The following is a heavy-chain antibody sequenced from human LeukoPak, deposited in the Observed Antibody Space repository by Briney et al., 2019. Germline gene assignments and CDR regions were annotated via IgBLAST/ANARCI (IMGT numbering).Heavy chain of an antibody. D-gene: IGHD6-25*01. CDR1: GFTFSTYW. Sequence: PGGSLRLSCAASGFTFSTYWMHWVRQAPGKGLVWVSGIRSDGSSTIYADSVKGRFTISRDNARNTLYLQVNSLRAEDTAVYYCARDSSGWGFDYWGQGSLVTVPS. CDR2: IRSDGSST. V-gene: IGHV3-74*01. J-gene: IGHJ4*02. CDR3: ARDSSGWGFDY.